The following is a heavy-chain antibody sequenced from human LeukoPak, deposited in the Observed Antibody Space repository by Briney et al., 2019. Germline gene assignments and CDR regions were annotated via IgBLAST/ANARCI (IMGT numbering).Heavy chain of an antibody. CDR1: GFTFSSYS. J-gene: IGHJ4*02. CDR2: ISSSSSTI. CDR3: ARDRELGSYCSGGSCYGVPDDY. D-gene: IGHD2-15*01. V-gene: IGHV3-48*01. Sequence: GGSLRLSCAASGFTFSSYSMNWVRQAPGKGLEWVSYISSSSSTIYCADSVKGRFTISRDNAKNSLYLQMNSLRAEDTAVYYCARDRELGSYCSGGSCYGVPDDYWGQGTLVTVSS.